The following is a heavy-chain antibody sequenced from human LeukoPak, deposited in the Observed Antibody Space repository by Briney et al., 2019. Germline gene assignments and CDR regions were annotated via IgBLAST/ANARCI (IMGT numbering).Heavy chain of an antibody. D-gene: IGHD3-22*01. V-gene: IGHV3-74*01. CDR3: ATGHYYDSSGYYPLPDAFDI. CDR2: MNSDGSST. J-gene: IGHJ3*02. Sequence: GGSLRLSCAASGFSFSRYWMHWVRQAPGKGLVWVSRMNSDGSSTNYADSVKGRFTISRDNAKNILYLQMNSLRAEDTAVYHCATGHYYDSSGYYPLPDAFDIWGQGTMVTISS. CDR1: GFSFSRYW.